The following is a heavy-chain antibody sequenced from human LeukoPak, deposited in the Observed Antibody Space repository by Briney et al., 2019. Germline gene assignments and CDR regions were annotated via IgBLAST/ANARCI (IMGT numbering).Heavy chain of an antibody. CDR1: GGSFSGYY. V-gene: IGHV4-34*01. CDR2: LNHSGST. CDR3: ARGRARDVWGSYRYRDAFDI. J-gene: IGHJ3*02. Sequence: PSETLSLTCAVYGGSFSGYYWIWLRHPPGKALEWIGELNHSGSTNYSPSLKSRVTISVVTTKNEFSLKLCSVTAADTAVYYCARGRARDVWGSYRYRDAFDIWGQGTMVTVSS. D-gene: IGHD3-16*02.